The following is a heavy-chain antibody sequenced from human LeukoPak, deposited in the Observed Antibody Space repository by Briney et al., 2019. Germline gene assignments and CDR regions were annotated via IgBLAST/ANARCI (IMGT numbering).Heavy chain of an antibody. D-gene: IGHD6-13*01. J-gene: IGHJ5*02. Sequence: ASVKVSCKASGYTFTNYGISWVRQAPGQGLEWMGWISTYNANTNYAQKLQGRVTMTTDISTSTAYMELRSLRSDDTAVYYCARKTIAGGYNWFDPWGQGTLVTVSS. CDR1: GYTFTNYG. CDR2: ISTYNANT. CDR3: ARKTIAGGYNWFDP. V-gene: IGHV1-18*01.